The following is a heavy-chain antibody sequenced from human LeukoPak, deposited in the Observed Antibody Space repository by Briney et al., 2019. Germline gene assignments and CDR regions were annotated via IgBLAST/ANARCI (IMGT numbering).Heavy chain of an antibody. Sequence: SETLSLTCTVSGGSISSSSDYWGWIRQPPGKGLEWIGSIYDSGSTYYNPSLKSRVTISVDTSKNEFSLKLSSVTAADTAVYYFARVVAGPFDYWGQGILVTVSS. CDR2: IYDSGST. D-gene: IGHD6-19*01. V-gene: IGHV4-39*01. CDR3: ARVVAGPFDY. CDR1: GGSISSSSDY. J-gene: IGHJ4*02.